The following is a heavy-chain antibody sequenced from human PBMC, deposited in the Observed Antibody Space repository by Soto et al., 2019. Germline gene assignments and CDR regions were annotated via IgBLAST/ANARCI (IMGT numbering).Heavy chain of an antibody. CDR3: ARVEGGRITVLPLTANRRQNWFDP. V-gene: IGHV4-34*01. CDR2: VNHRGDT. CDR1: GGSLSGYW. J-gene: IGHJ5*02. Sequence: QVQLQQWGAGLLKPSETLALTCVVYGGSLSGYWWTWTRQTPGRGPAWIGEVNHRGDTNYMPSLKSPVSMSVEQSKNQFARRASSVAAAHTRVYFCARVEGGRITVLPLTANRRQNWFDPWCRGTPVFVS. D-gene: IGHD3-16*01.